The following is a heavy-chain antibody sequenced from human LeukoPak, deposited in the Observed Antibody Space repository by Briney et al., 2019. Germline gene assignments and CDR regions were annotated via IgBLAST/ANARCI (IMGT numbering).Heavy chain of an antibody. CDR3: ARVSCSSTSCKYPFDY. CDR1: GFTFSSYW. D-gene: IGHD2-2*01. V-gene: IGHV3-74*01. J-gene: IGHJ4*02. CDR2: LSIDGSST. Sequence: PGGSLRLSCAASGFTFSSYWMHWVRQAPGQGLVWVSRLSIDGSSTDYADSVKGRFTISRDNAKNTLYLQMNSLRAEDTAVYYCARVSCSSTSCKYPFDYWGQGTLVTVSS.